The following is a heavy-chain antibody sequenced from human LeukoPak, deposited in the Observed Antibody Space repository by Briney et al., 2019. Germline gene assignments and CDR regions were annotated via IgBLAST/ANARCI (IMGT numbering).Heavy chain of an antibody. D-gene: IGHD2-21*02. CDR3: ARMRTRVVTLFDY. CDR2: IHYSGST. V-gene: IGHV4-39*01. Sequence: PSETLSLTCTVSGGSISSSDHYWGWVRQPPGKGLEDIGSIHYSGSTYYNPSLKSRVTISVDTSKNQFSLKLSSVTAADTAVYYCARMRTRVVTLFDYWGQGTLVTVSS. CDR1: GGSISSSDHY. J-gene: IGHJ4*02.